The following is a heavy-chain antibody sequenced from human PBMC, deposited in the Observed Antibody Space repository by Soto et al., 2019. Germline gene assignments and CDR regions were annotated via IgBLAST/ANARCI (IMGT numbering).Heavy chain of an antibody. J-gene: IGHJ6*03. Sequence: QVQLQESGPGLVKPSETLSLTCSVSGGSMSTYYWSWIRQSPGRGLEWIGYIYYSGSTNYNPSLKSRVTISIDTSKSQFSLKVTSVTAADTAVYYCARRYGTTHYMDVWGKGTTVSVSS. CDR2: IYYSGST. V-gene: IGHV4-59*01. CDR3: ARRYGTTHYMDV. D-gene: IGHD1-7*01. CDR1: GGSMSTYY.